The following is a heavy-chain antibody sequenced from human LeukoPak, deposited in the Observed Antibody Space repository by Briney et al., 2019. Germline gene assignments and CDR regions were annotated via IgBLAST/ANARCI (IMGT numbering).Heavy chain of an antibody. CDR2: ITGSGGNT. CDR3: ALQGIAVAGLFDY. CDR1: GFIFSSYS. V-gene: IGHV3-23*01. Sequence: GGSLRLSCAASGFIFSSYSMSWVRQAPGKGLEWVSVITGSGGNTYYADSVKGRFTISKDSSKNTVYLQMSSLRAEDTAVYYCALQGIAVAGLFDYWGQGTLVTVSS. J-gene: IGHJ4*02. D-gene: IGHD6-19*01.